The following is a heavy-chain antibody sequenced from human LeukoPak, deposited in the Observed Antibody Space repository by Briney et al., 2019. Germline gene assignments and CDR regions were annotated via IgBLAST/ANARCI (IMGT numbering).Heavy chain of an antibody. J-gene: IGHJ5*02. CDR3: ARDNWNYLVNWFDP. D-gene: IGHD1-7*01. CDR1: GGTFSSYA. V-gene: IGHV1-69*05. CDR2: IIPIFGTA. Sequence: SVKVSCKASGGTFSSYAISWVRQASGQGLEWMGGIIPIFGTANYAQKFQGRATITTDESTSTAYMELSSLRSEDTAVYYCARDNWNYLVNWFDPWGQGTLVTVSS.